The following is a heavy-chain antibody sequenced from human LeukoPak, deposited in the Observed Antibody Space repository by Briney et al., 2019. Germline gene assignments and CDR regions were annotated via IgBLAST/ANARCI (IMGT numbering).Heavy chain of an antibody. CDR3: AEHFEWDFDS. D-gene: IGHD3-3*01. J-gene: IGHJ4*02. Sequence: PSETLSLTCAVSGGSFSDYYWSWIRQPPGKGLEWIGEINHSGSTKYNPCLKSRVAISVDMSMNKSSLNLRNVTAADTAVLYCAEHFEWDFDSWGQGTLVTVPS. CDR2: INHSGST. CDR1: GGSFSDYY. V-gene: IGHV4-34*01.